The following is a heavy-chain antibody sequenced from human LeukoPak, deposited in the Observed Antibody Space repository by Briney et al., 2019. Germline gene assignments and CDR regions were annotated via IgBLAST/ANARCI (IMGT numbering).Heavy chain of an antibody. D-gene: IGHD3-22*01. V-gene: IGHV1-69*04. Sequence: EASVKVSCKASGGTFRSYAISWVRQAPGQGLEWMGRIISILGIANYAQKFQGRVTITADKSTSTAYMELSSLRSEDTAVYYCARVEAVYYYDSSGYTNWGQGTLVTVSS. J-gene: IGHJ4*02. CDR3: ARVEAVYYYDSSGYTN. CDR1: GGTFRSYA. CDR2: IISILGIA.